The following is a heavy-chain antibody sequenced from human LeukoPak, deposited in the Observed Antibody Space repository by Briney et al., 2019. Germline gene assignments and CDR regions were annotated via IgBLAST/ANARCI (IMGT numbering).Heavy chain of an antibody. V-gene: IGHV3-9*01. D-gene: IGHD3-16*01. CDR3: VKDIGIYDYGSYQDV. CDR2: INWNSANI. Sequence: GGSLRLSCAASGFTFDDYAMHWVRQAPGKGLEWVSGINWNSANIGYADSVKGRFTISRDNAKNSLYLQMNSLRVEDTALYYCVKDIGIYDYGSYQDVWGQGTRVTVSS. J-gene: IGHJ4*02. CDR1: GFTFDDYA.